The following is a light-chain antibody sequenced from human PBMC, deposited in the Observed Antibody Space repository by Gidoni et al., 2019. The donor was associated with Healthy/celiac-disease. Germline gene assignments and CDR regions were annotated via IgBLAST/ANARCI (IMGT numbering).Light chain of an antibody. J-gene: IGKJ1*01. V-gene: IGKV4-1*01. Sequence: DIVMTQSPDSLAVSLGERATIHCKSSQSVLYSSNNKNYLAWYQQKPGQPPKLLIYWASTRESGVPDRFSGSGSGTDFTLTISSLQAEDVAVYYCQQYYSTPQTFXQXTKVEIK. CDR2: WAS. CDR3: QQYYSTPQT. CDR1: QSVLYSSNNKNY.